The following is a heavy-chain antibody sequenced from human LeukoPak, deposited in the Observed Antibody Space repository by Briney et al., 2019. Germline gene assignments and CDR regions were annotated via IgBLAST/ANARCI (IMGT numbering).Heavy chain of an antibody. J-gene: IGHJ4*02. D-gene: IGHD2/OR15-2a*01. CDR3: SRHSSMTSTLHQ. V-gene: IGHV4-39*01. CDR2: IYYSGST. CDR1: GGSILGSTYY. Sequence: SETLSLTCTVSGGSILGSTYYWAWIRQPPGKGLEWIGSIYYSGSTYYNPSLKSRVTISVDSSKNQFSLKLSSVTAADTAVYYCSRHSSMTSTLHQWGQGTLVTVSS.